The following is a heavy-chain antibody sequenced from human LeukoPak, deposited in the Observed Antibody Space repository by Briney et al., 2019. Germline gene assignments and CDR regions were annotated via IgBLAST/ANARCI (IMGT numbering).Heavy chain of an antibody. J-gene: IGHJ5*02. V-gene: IGHV1-69*13. D-gene: IGHD2-2*01. CDR3: ARDRDCSSTSCYSIGWFDP. CDR2: IIPIFGTA. CDR1: GGTFSSYA. Sequence: SVNVSCKASGGTFSSYAISWVRQAPGQGLEWMGGIIPIFGTANYAQKFQGRVTITADESTSTAYMELSSLRSEDTAVYYCARDRDCSSTSCYSIGWFDPWGQGTLVTVSS.